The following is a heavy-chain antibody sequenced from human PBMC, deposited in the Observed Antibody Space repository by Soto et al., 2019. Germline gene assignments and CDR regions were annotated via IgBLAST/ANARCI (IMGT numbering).Heavy chain of an antibody. D-gene: IGHD6-25*01. CDR1: GYTFTSYD. J-gene: IGHJ4*02. CDR2: MNPNSGDT. V-gene: IGHV1-8*01. CDR3: ARCARLLGRSSMLGY. Sequence: ASVKVSCKASGYTFTSYDINWVRQATGQGLEWMGWMNPNSGDTGYAKKFQGRVTMTRNTSISTAYMELSSLRSEDTAVYYCARCARLLGRSSMLGYWCQAIHVTV.